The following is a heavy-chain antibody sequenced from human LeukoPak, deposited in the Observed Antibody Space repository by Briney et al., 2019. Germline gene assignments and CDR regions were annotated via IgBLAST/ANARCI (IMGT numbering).Heavy chain of an antibody. J-gene: IGHJ4*02. CDR3: TTAGTGSSSHLGY. V-gene: IGHV3-15*01. CDR2: IKSKTDGGTT. D-gene: IGHD6-6*01. CDR1: GFTFTNAW. Sequence: GGSLRLSCTASGFTFTNAWMSWVRQAPGKGLEWVGRIKSKTDGGTTDYAAPVKGRFTISRDDSKNTLYLQMNSLKTEDTAVYYCTTAGTGSSSHLGYWGQGTLVTVSS.